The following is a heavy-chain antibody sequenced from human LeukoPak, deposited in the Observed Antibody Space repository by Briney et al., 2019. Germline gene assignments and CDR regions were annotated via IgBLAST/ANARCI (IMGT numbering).Heavy chain of an antibody. CDR3: ASSTYNYDYALDV. CDR2: INDSGRRT. CDR1: GFIFSTYR. Sequence: GGSLRLSCAASGFIFSTYRTSWVRQAPGKGLEWVSLINDSGRRTYYADSVKGRFTVSRDNSKYTLYLQMNSLRVEDTAVYYCASSTYNYDYALDVWGQGTTVTVSS. D-gene: IGHD5-24*01. J-gene: IGHJ6*02. V-gene: IGHV3-23*01.